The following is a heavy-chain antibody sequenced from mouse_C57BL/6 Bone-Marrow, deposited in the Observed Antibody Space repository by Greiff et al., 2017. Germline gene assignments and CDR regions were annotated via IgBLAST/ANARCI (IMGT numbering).Heavy chain of an antibody. J-gene: IGHJ4*01. CDR3: TTGYFCAMDY. D-gene: IGHD1-2*01. CDR2: IDPENGDT. V-gene: IGHV14-4*01. CDR1: GFNIKDDY. Sequence: VQLQQSGAELVRPGASVKLSCTASGFNIKDDYMHWVKQRPEQGLEWIGWIDPENGDTEYASKFQGKATITADTSSNTAYMQLSSLTSEDTAVYYWTTGYFCAMDYWGQGTSVTVSS.